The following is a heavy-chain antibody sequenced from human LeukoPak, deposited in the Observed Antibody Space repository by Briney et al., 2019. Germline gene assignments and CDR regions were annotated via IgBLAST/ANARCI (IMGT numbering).Heavy chain of an antibody. D-gene: IGHD3-10*01. V-gene: IGHV4-61*02. CDR3: ATGGRGMPGARRFKPGNWFDP. CDR2: IYTSGST. J-gene: IGHJ5*02. Sequence: PSQTLSLTCTVSGGSINSGSYYWSWIRQPAGKGLEWIGRIYTSGSTNYNPSLKSRVTISVDTSKNQFSLKLSSVTAADTAVYYCATGGRGMPGARRFKPGNWFDPWGQGTLVTVSS. CDR1: GGSINSGSYY.